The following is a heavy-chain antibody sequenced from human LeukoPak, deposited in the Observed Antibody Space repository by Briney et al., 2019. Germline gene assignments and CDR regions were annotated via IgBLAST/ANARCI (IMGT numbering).Heavy chain of an antibody. V-gene: IGHV3-23*01. CDR3: AKDPYDFWSGYYRLFDY. D-gene: IGHD3-3*01. CDR2: ISGSGGST. CDR1: GFTFSSYA. Sequence: GGFLRLSCAASGFTFSSYAMSWVRQAPGKGLEWVSAISGSGGSTYYADSVKGRFTISRDNSKNTLYLQMNSLRAEDTAVYYCAKDPYDFWSGYYRLFDYWGQGTLVTVSS. J-gene: IGHJ4*02.